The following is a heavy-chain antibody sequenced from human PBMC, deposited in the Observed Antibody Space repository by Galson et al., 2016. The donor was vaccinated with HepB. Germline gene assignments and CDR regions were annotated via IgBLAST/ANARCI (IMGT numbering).Heavy chain of an antibody. CDR1: GFTFKKYG. CDR2: VWFDESNK. J-gene: IGHJ6*02. D-gene: IGHD3-10*01. Sequence: LRLSCAASGFTFKKYGMHWVRQAPGKGLERVAVVWFDESNKYYADSVKGRFTISRDNSKNTVYLYMNSLRAEDTAVFYCARDPGRDDGMDVWGQGTTVTVSS. CDR3: ARDPGRDDGMDV. V-gene: IGHV3-33*01.